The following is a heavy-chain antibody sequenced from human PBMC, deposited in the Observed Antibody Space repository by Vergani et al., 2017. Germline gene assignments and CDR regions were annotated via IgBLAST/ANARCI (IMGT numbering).Heavy chain of an antibody. CDR3: AAYCSSTSCWGFDP. D-gene: IGHD2-2*01. V-gene: IGHV3-48*03. J-gene: IGHJ5*02. CDR1: GFTFSSYE. Sequence: EVQLVESGGGLVQPGGSLRLSCAASGFTFSSYEMNWVRQAPGKGLEWVSYISSSGSTIYYADSVKGRFTISRDNAKNSLYLQMNSLRAEDTAVYYCAAYCSSTSCWGFDPWGQGTLVTVSS. CDR2: ISSSGSTI.